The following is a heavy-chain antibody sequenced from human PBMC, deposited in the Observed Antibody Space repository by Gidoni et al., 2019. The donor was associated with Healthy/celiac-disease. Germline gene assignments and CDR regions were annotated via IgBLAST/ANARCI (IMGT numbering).Heavy chain of an antibody. CDR3: ARSPGGKGYYYYMDA. J-gene: IGHJ6*03. D-gene: IGHD2-15*01. CDR1: GGSISSYY. CDR2: IYYSGST. Sequence: QVQLQESGPGLVKPSETLSLTCTVSGGSISSYYWSWIRQPPGKGLEWIGYIYYSGSTNYNPSLKSRVTISVDTSKNQFSLKLSSVTAADTAVYYCARSPGGKGYYYYMDAWGKGTTVTVSS. V-gene: IGHV4-59*08.